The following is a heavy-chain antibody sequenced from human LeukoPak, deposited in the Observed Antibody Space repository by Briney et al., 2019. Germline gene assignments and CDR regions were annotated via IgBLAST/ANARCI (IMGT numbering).Heavy chain of an antibody. CDR1: GYNFSGHY. V-gene: IGHV1-2*02. J-gene: IGHJ6*02. D-gene: IGHD3-9*01. CDR3: ASYDILTGWYGMDV. Sequence: GAPVKVSCKASGYNFSGHYMHWVRQAPGQGLEWMGWIKPSNGDTNYAQNFQGRVTMTRDTSINTAYMELRSLRSDDTAVYYCASYDILTGWYGMDVWGQGTTVTVSS. CDR2: IKPSNGDT.